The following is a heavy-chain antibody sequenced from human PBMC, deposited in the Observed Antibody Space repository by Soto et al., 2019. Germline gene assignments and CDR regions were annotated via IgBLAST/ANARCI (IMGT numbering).Heavy chain of an antibody. J-gene: IGHJ6*02. CDR3: AKGLWTVGHCRGGSCYDGMDV. CDR2: INPKSGDT. D-gene: IGHD2-15*01. V-gene: IGHV1-2*02. CDR1: GYTFTGFH. Sequence: QVQLVQSGAEVKKPGASVKVSCEASGYTFTGFHLHWVRQAPGQGLEWMGWINPKSGDTNYAQKFLGRVTMTRDTSISTGYMELSGLNSDDTALYYCAKGLWTVGHCRGGSCYDGMDVWGQGTTVTVSS.